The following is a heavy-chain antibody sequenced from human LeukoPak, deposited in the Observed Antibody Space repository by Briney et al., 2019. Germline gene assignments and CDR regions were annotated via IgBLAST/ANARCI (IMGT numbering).Heavy chain of an antibody. Sequence: PSETLSLTCTVSGGSISSYYWSWIRQPPGRGLEWIGYIYYSGSTNYNPSLKSRVTISVDTSKNQFSLKLSSVTAADTAVYYCARAGGGMVRGVINYWGQGTLVTVSS. CDR2: IYYSGST. CDR3: ARAGGGMVRGVINY. D-gene: IGHD3-10*01. J-gene: IGHJ4*02. V-gene: IGHV4-59*12. CDR1: GGSISSYY.